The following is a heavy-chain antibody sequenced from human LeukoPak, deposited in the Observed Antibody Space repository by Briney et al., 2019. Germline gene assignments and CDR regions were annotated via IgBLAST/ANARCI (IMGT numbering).Heavy chain of an antibody. CDR2: ISYDGSNK. D-gene: IGHD3-22*01. J-gene: IGHJ6*02. CDR1: GFTFSSYG. V-gene: IGHV3-30*18. CDR3: AKDSPYYDSSGSYRPYYYYGMDV. Sequence: GRSLRLSCAASGFTFSSYGMHWVRQAPGKGLEWVAVISYDGSNKYYADSVKGRFTISRDNSKNTLYLQMNSLRAEDTAVYYCAKDSPYYDSSGSYRPYYYYGMDVWGQGTTVTVSS.